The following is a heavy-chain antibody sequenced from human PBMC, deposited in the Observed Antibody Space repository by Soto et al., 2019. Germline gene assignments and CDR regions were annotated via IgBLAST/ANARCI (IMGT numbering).Heavy chain of an antibody. J-gene: IGHJ6*02. V-gene: IGHV1-69*13. CDR3: ARELELTHYYYGMDV. Sequence: SVKVSCKASGGTFSSYAISWVRQAPGQGLEWMGGIIPIFGTANYAQKFQGRVTITADESTSTAYMELSSLRSEDTAVYYCARELELTHYYYGMDVWGQGTTVTVSS. D-gene: IGHD1-1*01. CDR2: IIPIFGTA. CDR1: GGTFSSYA.